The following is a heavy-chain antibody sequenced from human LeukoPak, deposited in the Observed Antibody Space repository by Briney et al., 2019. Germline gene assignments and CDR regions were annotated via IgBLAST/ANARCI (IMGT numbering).Heavy chain of an antibody. CDR3: VRVSTLRFLEWLPGG. J-gene: IGHJ4*02. D-gene: IGHD3-3*01. CDR2: ISAYNGNT. V-gene: IGHV1-18*01. Sequence: ASVKVSCKASGYTFTSYGISWVRQAPGQGLEWMGWISAYNGNTNYAQKLQGRVTMTTDTSTSTAYMELRSLRSDDTAVYYCVRVSTLRFLEWLPGGWGQGTLVTVSS. CDR1: GYTFTSYG.